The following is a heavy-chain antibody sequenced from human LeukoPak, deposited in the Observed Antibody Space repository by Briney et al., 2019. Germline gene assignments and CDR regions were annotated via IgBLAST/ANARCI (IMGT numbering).Heavy chain of an antibody. CDR3: ARDYHYNSSEYAFDI. J-gene: IGHJ3*02. CDR1: GFTFFNYW. V-gene: IGHV3-48*03. D-gene: IGHD3-22*01. Sequence: GGSLRLSCAASGFTFFNYWMSWVRQAPGKGLEWVSYTSRSGSTIYYADSVKGRFTISRDNAKNSLYLQMNSLRAEDTAVYYCARDYHYNSSEYAFDIWGQGTMVTVSS. CDR2: TSRSGSTI.